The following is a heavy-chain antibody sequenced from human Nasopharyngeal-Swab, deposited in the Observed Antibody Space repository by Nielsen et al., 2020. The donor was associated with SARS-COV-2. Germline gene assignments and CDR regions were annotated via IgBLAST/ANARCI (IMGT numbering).Heavy chain of an antibody. D-gene: IGHD3-16*02. CDR3: AKALTPYVWGSYRYMDY. CDR2: IRASGGSP. J-gene: IGHJ4*02. Sequence: WIRQPPGKGPEWVSAIRASGGSPYHADSVKGRFTISRDYSKTTLYLQMNSLRAEDTAVYYCAKALTPYVWGSYRYMDYWGQGTLVTVSS. V-gene: IGHV3-23*01.